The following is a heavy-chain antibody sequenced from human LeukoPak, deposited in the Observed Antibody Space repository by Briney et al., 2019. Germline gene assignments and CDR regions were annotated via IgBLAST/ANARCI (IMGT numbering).Heavy chain of an antibody. D-gene: IGHD6-6*01. CDR2: ITVSSSHI. J-gene: IGHJ5*02. CDR3: ARGEYSSPSSLDL. V-gene: IGHV3-21*01. CDR1: GFTFTSYS. Sequence: GGSLRLSCAASGFTFTSYSMNWVRQAPGKGLEWVASITVSSSHIYYAASVMGRFTISRDNAKNSLYLQMNSLRAEDTAVYYCARGEYSSPSSLDLGGQGTLVTVSS.